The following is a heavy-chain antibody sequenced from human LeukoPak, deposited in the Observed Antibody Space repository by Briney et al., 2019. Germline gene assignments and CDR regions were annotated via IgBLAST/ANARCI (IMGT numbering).Heavy chain of an antibody. J-gene: IGHJ6*02. Sequence: SETLSLTCGVSGGSISSDNWWAWARQPPGKGLEWIGEIYHSGTTNYNSSLTSRVTISLDKSKNHFSLNLRSPTAADTAVYYCASSSSSYYYYGMDVWGQGTTVTVSS. CDR1: GGSISSDNW. CDR2: IYHSGTT. V-gene: IGHV4-4*02. D-gene: IGHD6-13*01. CDR3: ASSSSSYYYYGMDV.